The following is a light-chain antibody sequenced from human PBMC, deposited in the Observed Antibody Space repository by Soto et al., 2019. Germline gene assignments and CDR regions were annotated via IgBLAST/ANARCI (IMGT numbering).Light chain of an antibody. J-gene: IGKJ2*01. CDR1: QGVSRK. CDR3: HQYDDGPYT. CDR2: GAS. V-gene: IGKV3-15*01. Sequence: DIVMTQSPATLSVAPGERVTFSCRASQGVSRKLAWYQHKPGQAPRLLISGASTGATGIPARFSGSGSGTEFTLTISSLQSEDFAVYYCHQYDDGPYTFGQGTKVDIK.